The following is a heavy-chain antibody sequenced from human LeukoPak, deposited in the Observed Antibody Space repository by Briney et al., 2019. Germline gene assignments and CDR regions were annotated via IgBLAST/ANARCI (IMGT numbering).Heavy chain of an antibody. V-gene: IGHV4-59*01. D-gene: IGHD3-22*01. CDR2: IYYSGST. J-gene: IGHJ4*02. CDR1: GGSISSYY. Sequence: PSETLSHTCTVSGGSISSYYGSWIRQPPGKGLEWIGYIYYSGSTNYNPSLKSRVTISVDTSKNQFSLKLSSVTAADTAVYYCARIEYYYDSSGYYFYYFDYWGQGTLVTVSS. CDR3: ARIEYYYDSSGYYFYYFDY.